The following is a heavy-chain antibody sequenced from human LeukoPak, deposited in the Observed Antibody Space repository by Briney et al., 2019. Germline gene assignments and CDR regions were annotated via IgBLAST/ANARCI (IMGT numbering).Heavy chain of an antibody. CDR2: IYYSGST. Sequence: SETLSLTCTVSGGSITKYYWSWIRQPPGKGLEWIGYIYYSGSTNYNPSLKSRVTISVDTSKNQFSLKLSSVTAADTAVYYCARAGLSGYYYYFDYWGQGTLVTVSS. CDR1: GGSITKYY. V-gene: IGHV4-59*01. D-gene: IGHD3-22*01. J-gene: IGHJ4*02. CDR3: ARAGLSGYYYYFDY.